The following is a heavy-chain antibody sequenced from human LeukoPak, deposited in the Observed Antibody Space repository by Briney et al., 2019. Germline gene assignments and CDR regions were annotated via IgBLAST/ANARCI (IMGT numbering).Heavy chain of an antibody. D-gene: IGHD2-8*01. CDR2: IYSGGST. Sequence: GGSLRLSCAVSGFAFGSEAMSWVRQAPGEGLEWVSVIYSGGSTYYADSVKGRFTISRDNSKNTLYLQMNSLRAEDTAVYYCARVPRGGPNHIFYPFKSADFDYWGQGTLVTVSS. V-gene: IGHV3-53*01. CDR1: GFAFGSEA. CDR3: ARVPRGGPNHIFYPFKSADFDY. J-gene: IGHJ4*02.